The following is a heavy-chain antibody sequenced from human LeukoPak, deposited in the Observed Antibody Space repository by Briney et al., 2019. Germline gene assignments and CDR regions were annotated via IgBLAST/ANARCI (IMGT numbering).Heavy chain of an antibody. CDR1: GGTFSSYA. J-gene: IGHJ2*01. V-gene: IGHV1-2*06. CDR2: INPNSGGT. Sequence: ASVKVSCKASGGTFSSYAISWERQAPGQGLEWMGRINPNSGGTNYAQKFQGRVTMTRDTSISTAYMELSRLRSDDTAVYYCARVGEQWLVTRYFDLWGRGTLVTVSS. CDR3: ARVGEQWLVTRYFDL. D-gene: IGHD6-19*01.